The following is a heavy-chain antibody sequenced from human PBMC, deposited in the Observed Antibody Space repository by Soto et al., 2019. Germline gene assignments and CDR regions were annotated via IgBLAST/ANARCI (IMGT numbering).Heavy chain of an antibody. V-gene: IGHV3-30-3*01. Sequence: GGSLRLSXAASGFTFSSYAMHWVRQAPGKGLEWVAVISYDGSNKYYADSVKGRFTISRDNSKNTLYLQMNSLRAEDTAVYYCARYSSSWYYYYYGMDVWGQGTTVTVSS. J-gene: IGHJ6*02. CDR1: GFTFSSYA. CDR2: ISYDGSNK. D-gene: IGHD6-13*01. CDR3: ARYSSSWYYYYYGMDV.